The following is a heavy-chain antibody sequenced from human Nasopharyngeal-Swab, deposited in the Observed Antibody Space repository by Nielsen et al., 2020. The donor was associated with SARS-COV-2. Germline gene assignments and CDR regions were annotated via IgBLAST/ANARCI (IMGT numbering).Heavy chain of an antibody. Sequence: PGKGLEWIGSIYHSGSTYYNPSLKSRVTISVDTSKNQFSLKLSSVTAADTAVYYCARDGYGDYGLDYWGQGTLVIVSS. V-gene: IGHV4-38-2*02. D-gene: IGHD4-17*01. J-gene: IGHJ4*02. CDR2: IYHSGST. CDR3: ARDGYGDYGLDY.